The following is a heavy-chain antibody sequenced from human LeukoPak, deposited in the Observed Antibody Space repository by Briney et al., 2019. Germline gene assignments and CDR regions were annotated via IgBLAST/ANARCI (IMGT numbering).Heavy chain of an antibody. J-gene: IGHJ4*02. CDR2: INSDGSST. D-gene: IGHD2-2*01. CDR3: AKGYCSSTSCYAADY. Sequence: PGGSLRLSCAASGFTFSSYWIHWVRQAPGKGLVWVSRINSDGSSTTYADSVKGRFTISRDNAKNTLYLQMNSLRAEDTAVYYCAKGYCSSTSCYAADYWGQGTLVTVSS. V-gene: IGHV3-74*01. CDR1: GFTFSSYW.